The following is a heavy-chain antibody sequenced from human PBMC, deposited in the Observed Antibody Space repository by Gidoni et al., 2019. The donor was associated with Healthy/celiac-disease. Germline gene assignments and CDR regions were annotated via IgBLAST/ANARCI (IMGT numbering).Heavy chain of an antibody. D-gene: IGHD3-10*01. V-gene: IGHV4-34*01. J-gene: IGHJ5*02. CDR1: GGSFSGYY. Sequence: QVQLQQWGAGLLTPSETLYLTCAVYGGSFSGYYWSWIRQPPGKGLEWIGEINHSGSTNYNPSLKSRVTISVDTSKNQFSLKLSSVTAADTAVYYCARGRRYYYGSGSWNWFDPWGQGTLVTVSS. CDR3: ARGRRYYYGSGSWNWFDP. CDR2: INHSGST.